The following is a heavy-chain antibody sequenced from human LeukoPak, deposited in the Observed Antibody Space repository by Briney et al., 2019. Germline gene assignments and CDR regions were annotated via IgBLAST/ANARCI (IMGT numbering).Heavy chain of an antibody. CDR2: TYYRSTWYN. D-gene: IGHD2-2*01. J-gene: IGHJ5*02. CDR3: ARRLTQYDCFDP. Sequence: SQTLSLTCAISGDSVSSNSVTWNWIRQSPSRGLEWLGRTYYRSTWYNDYAVSERGRITVNPDTSKNQFSLHLNSVTPEDTAVYYCARRLTQYDCFDPWGQGILVTVSS. CDR1: GDSVSSNSVT. V-gene: IGHV6-1*01.